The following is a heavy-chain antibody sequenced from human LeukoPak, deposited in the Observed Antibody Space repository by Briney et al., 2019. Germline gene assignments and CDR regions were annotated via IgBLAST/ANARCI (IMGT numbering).Heavy chain of an antibody. CDR2: ISASGRNT. V-gene: IGHV3-23*01. D-gene: IGHD5-18*01. CDR1: GFTFSNHG. Sequence: GGSLRLSCAASGFTFSNHGMSWVRQAPGKGLEWVSGISASGRNTFYADSVKGRFTISRDNSKNTLYLQMNSLRAEDTAVYFCAKDPLGYAAYRDFWGQGTMVTVSS. CDR3: AKDPLGYAAYRDF. J-gene: IGHJ4*02.